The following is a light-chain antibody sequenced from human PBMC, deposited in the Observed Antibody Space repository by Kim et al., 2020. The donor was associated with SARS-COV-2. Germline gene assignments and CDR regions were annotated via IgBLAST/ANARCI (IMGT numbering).Light chain of an antibody. V-gene: IGLV1-47*01. Sequence: ELTQPPSASGTPGQTVTISCSGSRSNNRSNYVYWYQQRPGTAHKLLIYRNIQRASGVPDRFSSSKSGASASLAISGLRSEDEAEYYCAAWDDSLSGPVFGAGTKVTVL. CDR2: RNI. CDR1: RSNNRSNY. CDR3: AAWDDSLSGPV. J-gene: IGLJ3*02.